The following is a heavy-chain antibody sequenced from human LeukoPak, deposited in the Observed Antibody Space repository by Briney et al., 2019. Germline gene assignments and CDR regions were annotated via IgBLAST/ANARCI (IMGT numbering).Heavy chain of an antibody. CDR2: IRSKANSYAT. Sequence: GGSLRLSCAASGFTFSGSAMHWVRQASGKGLEWVGRIRSKANSYATAYAASVKGRFTISRDDSKNTAYLQMNSLKTEDTAVYYCTRNVVPAAPYYYCYYMDVWGKGTTVTVSS. CDR1: GFTFSGSA. D-gene: IGHD2-2*01. V-gene: IGHV3-73*01. J-gene: IGHJ6*03. CDR3: TRNVVPAAPYYYCYYMDV.